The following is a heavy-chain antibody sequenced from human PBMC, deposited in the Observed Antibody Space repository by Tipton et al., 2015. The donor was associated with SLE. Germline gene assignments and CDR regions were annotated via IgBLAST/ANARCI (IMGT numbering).Heavy chain of an antibody. CDR1: GFTFSSYA. V-gene: IGHV3-23*01. Sequence: SLRLSCAASGFTFSSYAMSWVRQAPGKGLEWVSGISGSGDSTYYADSVKGRFTISRDNVKNSLYLQMNSLRAEDTALYYCATAGLAARLPTDHWGQGTLVTVSS. J-gene: IGHJ4*02. CDR2: ISGSGDST. D-gene: IGHD6-6*01. CDR3: ATAGLAARLPTDH.